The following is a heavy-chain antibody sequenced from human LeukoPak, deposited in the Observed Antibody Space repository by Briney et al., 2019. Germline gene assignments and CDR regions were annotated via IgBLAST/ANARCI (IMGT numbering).Heavy chain of an antibody. CDR2: IYSDGST. J-gene: IGHJ4*02. Sequence: PGGSLRLSCAASGFTVSSNYMSWVRQAPGKGLEWVSIIYSDGSTYYADSVKGRFTISRDNSKNTLYLQVNSLRAADTAVYYCARIGGAAAGHFDYWGQGTLVTVSS. CDR1: GFTVSSNY. CDR3: ARIGGAAAGHFDY. V-gene: IGHV3-53*01. D-gene: IGHD6-13*01.